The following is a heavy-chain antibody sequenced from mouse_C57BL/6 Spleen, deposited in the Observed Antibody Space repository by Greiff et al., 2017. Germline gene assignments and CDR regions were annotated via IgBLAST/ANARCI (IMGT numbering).Heavy chain of an antibody. V-gene: IGHV5-9-1*02. CDR3: TRAYGSSRWYFDV. Sequence: EVQLVESGEGLVKPGGSLKLSCAASGFTFSSYAMSWVRQTPEKRLEWVAYISSGGDYIYYADTVKGRFTISRDNARNTLYLQMSSLKSEDTAMYYCTRAYGSSRWYFDVWGTGTTVTVSS. J-gene: IGHJ1*03. D-gene: IGHD1-1*01. CDR2: ISSGGDYI. CDR1: GFTFSSYA.